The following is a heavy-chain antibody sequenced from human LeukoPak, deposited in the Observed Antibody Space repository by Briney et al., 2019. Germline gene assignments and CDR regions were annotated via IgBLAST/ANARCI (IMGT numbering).Heavy chain of an antibody. D-gene: IGHD5-12*01. CDR3: ATFGLVAALDL. V-gene: IGHV3-7*01. CDR1: GFSFNAYW. CDR2: INPAGSET. Sequence: PGGSLRLSCAASGFSFNAYWMAWVRQAPGTGLEWVANINPAGSETFHVDPVKGRFSISRDHAKNLVYLQMNSLRAEDTAVYYCATFGLVAALDLWGQGTLVTVSP. J-gene: IGHJ4*02.